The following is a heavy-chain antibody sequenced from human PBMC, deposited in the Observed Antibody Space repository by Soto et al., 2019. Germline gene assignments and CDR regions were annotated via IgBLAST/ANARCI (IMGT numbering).Heavy chain of an antibody. V-gene: IGHV3-23*01. Sequence: GGSLRLSCAASGFTFSSYAMSWVRQAPGKGLEWVSAISGSGGSTYYADSVKGRFTISRDNSKITLFLQMNSLRAEDTAVYYCAKDRVIAVAGIDYFDYWGQGTLVTVSS. CDR1: GFTFSSYA. CDR3: AKDRVIAVAGIDYFDY. J-gene: IGHJ4*02. D-gene: IGHD6-19*01. CDR2: ISGSGGST.